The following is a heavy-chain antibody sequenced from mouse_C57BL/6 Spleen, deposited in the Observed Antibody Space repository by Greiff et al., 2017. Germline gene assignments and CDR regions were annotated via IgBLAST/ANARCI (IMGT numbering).Heavy chain of an antibody. D-gene: IGHD1-1*01. CDR1: GYTFTSYW. V-gene: IGHV1-69*01. J-gene: IGHJ2*01. Sequence: QVQLKQSGAELVMPGASVKLSCKASGYTFTSYWMHWVKQRPGQGLEWIGEIDPSDSYTNYNQKFKGKSTLTVDKSSSTAYMQLSSLTSEDSAVYYCARSISITTVVAFDYWGQGTTLTVSS. CDR2: IDPSDSYT. CDR3: ARSISITTVVAFDY.